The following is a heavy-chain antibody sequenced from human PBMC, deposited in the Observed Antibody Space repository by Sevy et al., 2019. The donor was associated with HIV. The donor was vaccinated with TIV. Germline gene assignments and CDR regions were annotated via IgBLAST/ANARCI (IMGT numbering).Heavy chain of an antibody. CDR2: IRYDGSNK. CDR3: AKGLPLQWLVHGMDV. Sequence: WGSLRLSCAASGFTFSSYGMHWVRQAPGKGLEWVAFIRYDGSNKYYADSVKGRFTISRDNSKNTLYLQMNSLRAEDTAVYYCAKGLPLQWLVHGMDVWGQGTTVTVSS. J-gene: IGHJ6*02. D-gene: IGHD6-19*01. CDR1: GFTFSSYG. V-gene: IGHV3-30*02.